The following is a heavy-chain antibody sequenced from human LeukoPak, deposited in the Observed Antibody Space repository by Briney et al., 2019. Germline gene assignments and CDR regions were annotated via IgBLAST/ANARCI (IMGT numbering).Heavy chain of an antibody. Sequence: GGSLRRSCSASGFTFSTYAMSWVRQAPGQGLAWVSSIGGDGGSTYYAESVKGRFTIYRDNSKNTLYLQMNSLRAEDTAVYYCAKRPDCSTTNCFRFEYWGQGTLVTVSS. CDR1: GFTFSTYA. CDR2: IGGDGGST. CDR3: AKRPDCSTTNCFRFEY. D-gene: IGHD2-2*01. J-gene: IGHJ4*02. V-gene: IGHV3-23*01.